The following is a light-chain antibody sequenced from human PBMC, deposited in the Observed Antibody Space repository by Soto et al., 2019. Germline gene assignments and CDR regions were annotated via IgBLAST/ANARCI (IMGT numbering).Light chain of an antibody. V-gene: IGKV3D-15*01. J-gene: IGKJ4*01. CDR2: GAS. Sequence: EIVLTQSPATLSVSPGERATLSCRASQSVSSNLAWYQQKPGQAPRPLIYGASIRATGIPARFSGSGSGTEFTLTISSLQSEDFVVYYCQQYNHWPLLTFGEGTKVEIK. CDR1: QSVSSN. CDR3: QQYNHWPLLT.